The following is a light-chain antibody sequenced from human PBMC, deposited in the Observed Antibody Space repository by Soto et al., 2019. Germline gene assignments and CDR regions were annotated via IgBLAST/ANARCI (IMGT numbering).Light chain of an antibody. V-gene: IGLV2-14*01. Sequence: QSALTQPASVSVSPGQSITISCTGSSGDIGDYTYVSWDKQHPGKAPKLMIYDVSNRPSGVSNRFSASKSGNTASLTISGLQAEDEADYYCSSYTSTSFVILGGGTKLTV. J-gene: IGLJ2*01. CDR2: DVS. CDR1: SGDIGDYTY. CDR3: SSYTSTSFVI.